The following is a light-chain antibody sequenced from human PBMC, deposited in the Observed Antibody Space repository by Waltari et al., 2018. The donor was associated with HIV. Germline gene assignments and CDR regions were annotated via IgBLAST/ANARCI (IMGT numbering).Light chain of an antibody. V-gene: IGLV3-25*03. CDR2: KDT. CDR1: SLAAQY. J-gene: IGLJ1*01. CDR3: QSADNSDTYYV. Sequence: SYELTQPPSISVSPGQTARIPSSGESLAAQYVYWYQQKPGQAPLLGMYKDTERPSGIPERFFGSTSGTTVTLTIDGVQAEDEADYYCQSADNSDTYYVFGSGTKVTVL.